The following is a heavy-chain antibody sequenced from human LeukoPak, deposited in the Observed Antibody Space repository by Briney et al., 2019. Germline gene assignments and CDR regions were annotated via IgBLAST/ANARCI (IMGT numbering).Heavy chain of an antibody. Sequence: HTLSLICTLCGRSISIGGYYWSWIRQHPGKGLEWIGYIYDSGTTYYNPDLQIRVTKSVHTSDNQFSLKLRTLRATDTAVYYCARGGDRRGFACWGQGTLVTVSS. CDR2: IYDSGTT. D-gene: IGHD1-14*01. V-gene: IGHV4-31*03. CDR3: ARGGDRRGFAC. J-gene: IGHJ4*02. CDR1: GRSISIGGYY.